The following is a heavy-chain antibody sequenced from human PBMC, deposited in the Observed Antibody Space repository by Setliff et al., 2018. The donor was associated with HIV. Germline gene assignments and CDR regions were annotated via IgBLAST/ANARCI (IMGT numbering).Heavy chain of an antibody. D-gene: IGHD1-26*01. Sequence: GGSLRLSCATSGFNFVNAWMSWVRQAPGKGLEWVTLIYKAGKTYYADFVKGRFTISRDDSESIAYLQMNSLNTEDTAMYYCTRDSGTESGSPWWYFALWGRGTLVTVSS. V-gene: IGHV3-15*06. J-gene: IGHJ2*01. CDR3: TRDSGTESGSPWWYFAL. CDR1: GFNFVNAW. CDR2: IYKAGKT.